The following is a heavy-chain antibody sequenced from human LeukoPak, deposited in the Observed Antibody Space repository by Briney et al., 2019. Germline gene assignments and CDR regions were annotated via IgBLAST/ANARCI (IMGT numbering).Heavy chain of an antibody. CDR3: ARVAYDFWSGYYPRAEYFQH. V-gene: IGHV4-59*01. D-gene: IGHD3-3*01. J-gene: IGHJ1*01. CDR1: GGSISSYY. Sequence: SETLSLTCTVSGGSISSYYWSWIRQPPGKGLEWIGYIYYSGSTNYNPSLKSRVTISVDTSKNQFSLKLSSVTAADTAVYYCARVAYDFWSGYYPRAEYFQHWGQGTLVTVSS. CDR2: IYYSGST.